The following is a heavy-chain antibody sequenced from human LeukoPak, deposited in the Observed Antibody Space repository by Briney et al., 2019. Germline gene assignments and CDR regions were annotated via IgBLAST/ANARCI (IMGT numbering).Heavy chain of an antibody. CDR2: TYYRSKRYN. CDR1: GDSVSSNSAA. CDR3: ASSRITIFGVVITPGSYHYMDV. Sequence: SQTLSLTCAISGDSVSSNSAAWNWIRQSPSRGLEWLGRTYYRSKRYNDYAVSVKSRITINPDTSKNQFSLQLNSVTPEDTAVYYCASSRITIFGVVITPGSYHYMDVWGKGTTVTVSS. V-gene: IGHV6-1*01. J-gene: IGHJ6*03. D-gene: IGHD3-3*01.